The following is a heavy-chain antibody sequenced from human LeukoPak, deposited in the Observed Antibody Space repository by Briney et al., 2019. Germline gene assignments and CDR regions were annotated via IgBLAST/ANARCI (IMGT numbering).Heavy chain of an antibody. V-gene: IGHV3-30*04. CDR1: GFTFSSYA. J-gene: IGHJ4*02. D-gene: IGHD3-10*01. CDR3: AKDVWFGESNYFDY. Sequence: GGSLRLSCAASGFTFSSYAMHWVRQAPGKGLEWVAVISYDGSNKYYADSVKGRFTISRDNSKNTLYLQMNSLRAEDTAVYYCAKDVWFGESNYFDYWGQGTLVTVSS. CDR2: ISYDGSNK.